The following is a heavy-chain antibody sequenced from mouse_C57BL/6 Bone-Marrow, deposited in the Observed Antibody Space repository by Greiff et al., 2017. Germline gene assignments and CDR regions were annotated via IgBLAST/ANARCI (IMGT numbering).Heavy chain of an antibody. CDR2: INPGSGGT. Sequence: VQLQQSGAELVRPGTSVKVSCKASGYAFTNYLIEWVQQRPGQGLEWIGVINPGSGGTNYNEKFKGKATLTADKSSSTAYMQLSSLTSEDSAVYFCAIYDYPAWFAYWGQGTLVTVSA. CDR3: AIYDYPAWFAY. D-gene: IGHD2-4*01. V-gene: IGHV1-54*01. CDR1: GYAFTNYL. J-gene: IGHJ3*01.